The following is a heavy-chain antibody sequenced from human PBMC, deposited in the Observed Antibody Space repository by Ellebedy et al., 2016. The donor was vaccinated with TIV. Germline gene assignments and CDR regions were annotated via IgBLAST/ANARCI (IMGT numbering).Heavy chain of an antibody. CDR2: MRYDGGDQ. V-gene: IGHV3-30*02. Sequence: GGSLRLSCSASGFTFNTYGMHWVRQAPGKGLEWAAFMRYDGGDQLHADSVKGRFTISRDNSKNTLFLQMNSLRVEDTAVYYCAKDGQWLVRGSLDYWGQGTLVTVSP. CDR1: GFTFNTYG. CDR3: AKDGQWLVRGSLDY. D-gene: IGHD6-19*01. J-gene: IGHJ4*02.